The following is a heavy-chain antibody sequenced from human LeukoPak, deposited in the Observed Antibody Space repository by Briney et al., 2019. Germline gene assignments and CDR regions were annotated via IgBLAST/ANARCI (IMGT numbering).Heavy chain of an antibody. D-gene: IGHD5-18*01. CDR1: GGSISSSSYY. V-gene: IGHV4-39*07. CDR2: IYYSGST. Sequence: SETLSLTCTVSGGSISSSSYYWGWIRQPPGKGLEWIGSIYYSGSTYYNPSLKSRVTISVDTSKNQFSLKLSSVTAADTAVYYCARIEDVTRGYNHAYYFDYWGQGTLVTVSS. J-gene: IGHJ4*02. CDR3: ARIEDVTRGYNHAYYFDY.